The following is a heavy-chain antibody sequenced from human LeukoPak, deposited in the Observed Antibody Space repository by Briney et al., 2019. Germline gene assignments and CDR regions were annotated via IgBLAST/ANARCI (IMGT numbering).Heavy chain of an antibody. Sequence: ASVKVSCKASGYTFTGYYMHWVRQAPGQGLEWMGWINPNSGGTNYAQKFQGRVTMTRDTSISTAYMELSRLRSDDTAVYFCARARWQLLPYFDSWAQGTLVTVSS. CDR3: ARARWQLLPYFDS. CDR2: INPNSGGT. J-gene: IGHJ4*02. CDR1: GYTFTGYY. V-gene: IGHV1-2*02. D-gene: IGHD4-23*01.